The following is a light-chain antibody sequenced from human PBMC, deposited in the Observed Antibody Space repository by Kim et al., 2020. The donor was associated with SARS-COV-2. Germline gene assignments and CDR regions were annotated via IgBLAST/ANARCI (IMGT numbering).Light chain of an antibody. J-gene: IGLJ3*02. CDR2: QDD. Sequence: SYELTQPLSVCVSPGQTASITCSGDRLGDKYASWYQQMPGQSPMLIIYQDDKRPSGISERFSGSNSGNTATLTISGTHIVDEDDYYCQAWDSSTWVFGGGTQLTVL. CDR3: QAWDSSTWV. CDR1: RLGDKY. V-gene: IGLV3-1*01.